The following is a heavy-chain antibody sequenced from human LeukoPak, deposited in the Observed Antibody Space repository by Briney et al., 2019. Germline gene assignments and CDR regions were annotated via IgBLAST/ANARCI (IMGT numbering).Heavy chain of an antibody. D-gene: IGHD2-21*02. Sequence: ASVKVSCKTSGYTFSISHVTWVRQAPGQRLEWMGWISVYNGNTNYAPDLQGRVTMTTDTSTSTAYMKLRNLRSDDTAIYYCARATELTYCAGDCYLDYWGQGTLITVSS. CDR1: GYTFSISH. V-gene: IGHV1-18*04. J-gene: IGHJ4*02. CDR2: ISVYNGNT. CDR3: ARATELTYCAGDCYLDY.